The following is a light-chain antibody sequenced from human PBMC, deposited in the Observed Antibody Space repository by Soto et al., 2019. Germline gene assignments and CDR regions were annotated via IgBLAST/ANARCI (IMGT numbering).Light chain of an antibody. V-gene: IGKV2-30*01. CDR3: MQGTYWPPT. CDR1: QSVVCSNGNAY. CDR2: TVS. J-gene: IGKJ1*01. Sequence: EVVMTQSPPSLPDTLGQPASISCRSSQSVVCSNGNAYLNWFQQRPGQSPRRLIYTVSNRDSGVPDRFSGGGSGTDFTLKISRVEAEDVGIYYCMQGTYWPPTFGQGTKVEI.